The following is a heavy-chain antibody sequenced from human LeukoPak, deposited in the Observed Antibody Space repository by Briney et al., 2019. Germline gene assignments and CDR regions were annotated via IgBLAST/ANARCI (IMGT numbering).Heavy chain of an antibody. CDR3: ARLRMGIYSSSWRYYYYYMDV. Sequence: ASVKVSCKASGYTFTSYGISWVRQAPGQGLEWMGWISAYNGNTNYAQKLQGRVTMTTDPSTSTAYMELRSLRSDDTAVYYCARLRMGIYSSSWRYYYYYMDVWGKGTTVTVSS. V-gene: IGHV1-18*01. CDR1: GYTFTSYG. CDR2: ISAYNGNT. J-gene: IGHJ6*03. D-gene: IGHD6-13*01.